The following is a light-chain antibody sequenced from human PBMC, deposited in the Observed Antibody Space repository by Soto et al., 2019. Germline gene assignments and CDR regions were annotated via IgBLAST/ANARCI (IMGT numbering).Light chain of an antibody. CDR3: QAWGTSTYV. J-gene: IGLJ1*01. V-gene: IGLV3-1*01. CDR2: QDT. CDR1: KLGDKY. Sequence: SYELTQPPSVSVSPGQTASITCSGDKLGDKYACWYQQKPGQSPVLIIYQDTKRPSGIPERFSGSNSGNTATLTISGTQAMDEADYYCQAWGTSTYVFGTGTKATAL.